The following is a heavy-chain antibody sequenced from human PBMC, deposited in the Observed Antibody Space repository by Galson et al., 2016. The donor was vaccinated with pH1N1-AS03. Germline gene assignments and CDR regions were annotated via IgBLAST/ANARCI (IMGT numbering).Heavy chain of an antibody. CDR2: IDWGDGK. Sequence: PALVKPTQTLTLTCTFSGFSLNTGGMCVSWVRQPPGKALEWLGLIDWGDGKYYNSSLETRLTISKDTSKNQVVLTMTNMDPVDTATYYCARHIGTAAGFFYYGVDVWGQGTTVTVSS. CDR1: GFSLNTGGMC. V-gene: IGHV2-70*20. J-gene: IGHJ6*02. CDR3: ARHIGTAAGFFYYGVDV. D-gene: IGHD1-14*01.